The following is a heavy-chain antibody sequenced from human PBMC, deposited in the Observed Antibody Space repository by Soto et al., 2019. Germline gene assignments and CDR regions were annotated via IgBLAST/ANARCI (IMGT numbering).Heavy chain of an antibody. CDR1: GFTFSSFG. D-gene: IGHD4-17*01. CDR2: ISDDGSSK. J-gene: IGHJ4*02. V-gene: IGHV3-30*18. CDR3: AKDRWGDFGDLNLPGY. Sequence: QVLLVESGGGVVQPGRSLRISCAVPGFTFSSFGMHWVRQAPVKGLEWVAVISDDGSSKHYADSLKGRFTISRDNSNNTLYLQMDSLGPEDTAVYYCAKDRWGDFGDLNLPGYWGQGTLVTVSS.